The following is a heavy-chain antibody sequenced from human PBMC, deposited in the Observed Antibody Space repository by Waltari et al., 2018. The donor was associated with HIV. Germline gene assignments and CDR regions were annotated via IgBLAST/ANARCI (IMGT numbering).Heavy chain of an antibody. D-gene: IGHD3-16*01. CDR1: GGSVSSGNYF. J-gene: IGHJ4*02. Sequence: QVQLQESGPGLVKPSQTLSLTCTVSGGSVSSGNYFWNWNRQPAGKGLEWVGRIHFSGSTNYSPSLKSRVTISRDTSKNQFSLKVTSVTASDTAVYYCARERGGEVSLDYWGQGTLVTVSS. CDR3: ARERGGEVSLDY. CDR2: IHFSGST. V-gene: IGHV4-61*02.